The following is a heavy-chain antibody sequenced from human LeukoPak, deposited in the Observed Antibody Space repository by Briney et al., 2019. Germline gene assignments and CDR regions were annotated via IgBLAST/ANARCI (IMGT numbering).Heavy chain of an antibody. J-gene: IGHJ4*02. D-gene: IGHD3-22*01. V-gene: IGHV4-59*08. CDR3: ARLDSSGSYFDY. CDR1: GGSISSYY. Sequence: SETLSLTCTVSGGSISSYYWSWIRQPPGKGLEWIGYIYYSGSTNYNPSLKSRVTIPVDTSKNQFSLKLSSVTAADTAVYYCARLDSSGSYFDYGGQGSLVTVSS. CDR2: IYYSGST.